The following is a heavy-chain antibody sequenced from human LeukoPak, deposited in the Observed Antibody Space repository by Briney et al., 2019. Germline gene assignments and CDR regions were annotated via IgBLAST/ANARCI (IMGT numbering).Heavy chain of an antibody. CDR1: GFTFSSYS. CDR2: ISSSSYI. V-gene: IGHV3-21*01. CDR3: ARALSSGLHDY. Sequence: GGSLRLSCAASGFTFSSYSTNWVRQAPGKGLEWVSSISSSSYIYYADSVKGRFTISRDNAKNSLYLQMNSLRAEDTAVYYCARALSSGLHDYWGQGTLVTVSS. J-gene: IGHJ4*02. D-gene: IGHD3-22*01.